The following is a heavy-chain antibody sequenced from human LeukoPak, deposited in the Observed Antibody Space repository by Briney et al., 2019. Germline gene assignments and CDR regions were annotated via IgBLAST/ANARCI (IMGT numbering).Heavy chain of an antibody. Sequence: ASVKVSCEASGYTFTDYYIHWVRQAPGQGLEWMGWINPNSGGTNFAQKFQGRVTLTRDTSIPTAYMELSRLRSDDTAVYYCARRGSATVVQDFWGQGTLVTVSS. CDR1: GYTFTDYY. V-gene: IGHV1-2*02. D-gene: IGHD4-23*01. J-gene: IGHJ4*02. CDR3: ARRGSATVVQDF. CDR2: INPNSGGT.